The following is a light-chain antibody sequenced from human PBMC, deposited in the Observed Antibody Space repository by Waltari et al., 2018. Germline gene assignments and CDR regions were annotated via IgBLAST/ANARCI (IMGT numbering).Light chain of an antibody. Sequence: DIQMTQSPSSLSAPVRDRVSITCRASQNIDNYLNWYQQKPGKAPKLLIYAASTLQSGVPSRFSGSGSGTEFTLTISSLQPEDFANYYCQQSYSNSLTFGGGTRVEIK. V-gene: IGKV1-39*01. CDR2: AAS. J-gene: IGKJ4*01. CDR1: QNIDNY. CDR3: QQSYSNSLT.